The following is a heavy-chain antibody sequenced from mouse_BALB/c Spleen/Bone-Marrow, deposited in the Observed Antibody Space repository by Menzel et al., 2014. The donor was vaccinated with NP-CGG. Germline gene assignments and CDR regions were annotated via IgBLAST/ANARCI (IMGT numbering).Heavy chain of an antibody. J-gene: IGHJ4*01. Sequence: EVKLVESGGGSVKPGGSLKLSCAASGFAFSSYDMSWVRQTPEKRLEWVAYISSGGGSTYYPDTVKGRFTISRDNAKSTLYLQMSSLKSEDTAMYYCARQGYYDYDYAMDYWGQGTSVTASS. CDR1: GFAFSSYD. CDR2: ISSGGGST. V-gene: IGHV5-12-1*01. CDR3: ARQGYYDYDYAMDY. D-gene: IGHD2-4*01.